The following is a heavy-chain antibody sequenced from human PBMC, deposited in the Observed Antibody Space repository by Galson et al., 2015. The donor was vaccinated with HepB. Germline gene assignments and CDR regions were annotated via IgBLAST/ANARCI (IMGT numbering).Heavy chain of an antibody. CDR3: ARRGGIRKSESAFDV. CDR2: VNPKTGNT. J-gene: IGHJ4*02. D-gene: IGHD6-13*01. V-gene: IGHV1-8*01. CDR1: GYIFTNYD. Sequence: SVKVSCKASGYIFTNYDTHWVRQAAGQGLEWMRWVNPKTGNTLYTESLQGRLTMTTTTSVSTAYMELSSLRPEDTAVYYCARRGGIRKSESAFDVWGQGTPVIVSS.